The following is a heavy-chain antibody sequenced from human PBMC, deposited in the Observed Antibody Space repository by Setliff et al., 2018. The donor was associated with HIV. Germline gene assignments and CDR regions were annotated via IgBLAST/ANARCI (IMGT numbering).Heavy chain of an antibody. CDR1: GASISSGNYF. V-gene: IGHV4-61*10. D-gene: IGHD6-19*01. CDR3: ARVRREEQWLVRGWFDP. CDR2: IYYSGST. Sequence: PSETLSLTCTVSGASISSGNYFWSWIRQPAGKGLEWIGYIYYSGSTNYNPSLKSRVTISVDTSKNQFSLKLSSVTAADTAVYYCARVRREEQWLVRGWFDPWGQGTLVTVSS. J-gene: IGHJ5*02.